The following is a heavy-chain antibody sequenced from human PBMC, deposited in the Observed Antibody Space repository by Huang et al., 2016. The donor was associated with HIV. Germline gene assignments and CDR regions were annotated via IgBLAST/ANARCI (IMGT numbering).Heavy chain of an antibody. CDR2: IIPICGTP. Sequence: QVQLVQSGAEVKKPGSSVRVSCEAFGGTFSSYAINWVRQAPGQGLEWMGGIIPICGTPNYAQKFQGRVTITADESTSTAYMELSSLRSDDTAVYYCARDRKYDNAWYWFDPWGQGTLVTVSS. V-gene: IGHV1-69*01. CDR3: ARDRKYDNAWYWFDP. D-gene: IGHD1-1*01. CDR1: GGTFSSYA. J-gene: IGHJ5*02.